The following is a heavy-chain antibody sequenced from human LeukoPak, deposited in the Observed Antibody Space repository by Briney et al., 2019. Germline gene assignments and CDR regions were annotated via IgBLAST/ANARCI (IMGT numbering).Heavy chain of an antibody. CDR1: GFTFDDYA. Sequence: GGSLRLSCAASGFTFDDYAMHWVRQAPGKGLEWVSGISWSSGSIGYADSVKGRFTISRDNAKNSLYLQMNSLRAEDTALYYCAKATPYYFDYWGQGTLVTVSS. J-gene: IGHJ4*02. V-gene: IGHV3-9*01. CDR2: ISWSSGSI. CDR3: AKATPYYFDY.